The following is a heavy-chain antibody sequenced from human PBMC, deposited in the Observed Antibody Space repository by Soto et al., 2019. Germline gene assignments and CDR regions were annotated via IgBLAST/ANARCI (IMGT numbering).Heavy chain of an antibody. CDR3: ASTRDSGTSYYFDY. V-gene: IGHV3-23*01. CDR1: GFTFSSYA. Sequence: EVQLLESGGGLVQPGGSLRLSCAASGFTFSSYAMSWVRQAPGKGLEWVSAISGSGGSTYYADSVKGRFTISRDNSKNTLYLQMNSMRAEDTAVYYCASTRDSGTSYYFDYWGQGTLVTVSS. CDR2: ISGSGGST. J-gene: IGHJ4*02. D-gene: IGHD1-26*01.